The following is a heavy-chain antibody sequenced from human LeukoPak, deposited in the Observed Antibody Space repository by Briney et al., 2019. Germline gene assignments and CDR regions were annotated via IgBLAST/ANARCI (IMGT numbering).Heavy chain of an antibody. J-gene: IGHJ4*02. Sequence: GGSLRLSCAASGLTFSRYGMHWVRQAPGRGLEWVAFIRSHGSDKYYVDSVKGRFTISRDNPKNTLYLQMNSLRTEDTAVYYCAKEVGGYDRFDFWGQGTLVTVSS. CDR2: IRSHGSDK. CDR1: GLTFSRYG. V-gene: IGHV3-30*02. D-gene: IGHD5-12*01. CDR3: AKEVGGYDRFDF.